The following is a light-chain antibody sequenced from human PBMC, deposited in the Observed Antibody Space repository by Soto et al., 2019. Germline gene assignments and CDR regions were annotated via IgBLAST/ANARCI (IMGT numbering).Light chain of an antibody. CDR2: GAS. V-gene: IGKV3-15*01. J-gene: IGKJ1*01. CDR1: QSVSSN. CDR3: QQYNNWPGT. Sequence: EIVMTQSPATLSVSPGERATLSCRASQSVSSNLAWYQQKPGQAPRLLIYGASTRATGIPARFSGSGSGTEFTLTISSLQSEDFAVYSCQQYNNWPGTFGQGTKAEIK.